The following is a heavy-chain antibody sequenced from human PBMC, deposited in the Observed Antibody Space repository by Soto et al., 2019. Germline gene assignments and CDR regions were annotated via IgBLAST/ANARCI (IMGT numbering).Heavy chain of an antibody. CDR2: IKQDGTEK. Sequence: EVHLVESGGGLVQPGGSLRLSCVASGFTFSSYWMSWVRQAPGKGLEWVANIKQDGTEKYHVDSVKGRFTISRDNAKNSVYLQMNSLRAEDTAVYSCAREGKTTSDYCGQGTLVTVS. D-gene: IGHD4-17*01. CDR3: AREGKTTSDY. J-gene: IGHJ4*02. V-gene: IGHV3-7*01. CDR1: GFTFSSYW.